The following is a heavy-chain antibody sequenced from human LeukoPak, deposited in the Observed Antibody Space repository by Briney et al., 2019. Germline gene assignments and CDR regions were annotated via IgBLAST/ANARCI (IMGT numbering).Heavy chain of an antibody. D-gene: IGHD5-18*01. Sequence: ASVKVSCKASGYTFTGYYMHWVRQAPGQGLEWMGWINPNSGGTNYAQKFQGRVTMTRDTSISTAYMELSRLRSDDTAVYYCAREKSGYGPSDYYYGMDVWGQGTTVTVSS. CDR1: GYTFTGYY. CDR2: INPNSGGT. CDR3: AREKSGYGPSDYYYGMDV. J-gene: IGHJ6*02. V-gene: IGHV1-2*02.